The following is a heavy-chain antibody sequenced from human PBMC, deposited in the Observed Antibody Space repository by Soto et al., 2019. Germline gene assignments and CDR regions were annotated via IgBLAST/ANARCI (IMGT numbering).Heavy chain of an antibody. Sequence: QVQLVESGGGVVQPGRSLRLSCAASGFTFSSYGMHWVRQAPGKGLEGVTVISYDGNVAYYADSVKGRFTISRDNSKNKLYLQMNSLRTEDTAMYYCAREGPITNWYFDYWGQGTLVTVSS. CDR3: AREGPITNWYFDY. CDR1: GFTFSSYG. D-gene: IGHD1-1*01. J-gene: IGHJ4*02. V-gene: IGHV3-30*03. CDR2: ISYDGNVA.